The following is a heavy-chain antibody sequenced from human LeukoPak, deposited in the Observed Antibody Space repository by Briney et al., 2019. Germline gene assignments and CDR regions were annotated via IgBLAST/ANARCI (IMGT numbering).Heavy chain of an antibody. CDR3: ARAMVRGVIRADY. V-gene: IGHV1-69*05. J-gene: IGHJ4*02. D-gene: IGHD3-10*01. Sequence: SVKVSCKXSGGTFSSYAISWVRQAPGQGLEWMGGIIPIFGTASYAQKFQGRVTITTDESTSTAYMELSSLRSEDTAVYYCARAMVRGVIRADYWGQGTLVTVSS. CDR2: IIPIFGTA. CDR1: GGTFSSYA.